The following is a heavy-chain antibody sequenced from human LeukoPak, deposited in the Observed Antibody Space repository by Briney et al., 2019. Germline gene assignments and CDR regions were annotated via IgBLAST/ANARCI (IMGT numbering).Heavy chain of an antibody. CDR1: GXXIXXXY. J-gene: IGHJ4*02. CDR2: IYYSXST. CDR3: AREMATITEKGYFDY. V-gene: IGHV4-59*01. D-gene: IGHD5-24*01. Sequence: PSETLSLTCSVSGXXIXXXYXXXXXXPXGXXLXXXXXIYYSXSTNYNPSLKSRVTMSIDTSKNQFSLKLSSVTAADTAVYYCAREMATITEKGYFDYWGQGTLVTVSS.